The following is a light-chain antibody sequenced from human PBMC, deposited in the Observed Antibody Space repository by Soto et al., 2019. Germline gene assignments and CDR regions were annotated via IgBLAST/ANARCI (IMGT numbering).Light chain of an antibody. J-gene: IGKJ3*01. V-gene: IGKV1-6*01. CDR2: AAS. Sequence: AIQMTQSPSSLSASVGERVTITCRASQGIRNHLAWYQQKPGKAPELLIYAASDLQSGVQSRFSGSGSGTDFTLTISSLQPEDFATYYCLQDYDYPFTFGPGTKVHI. CDR3: LQDYDYPFT. CDR1: QGIRNH.